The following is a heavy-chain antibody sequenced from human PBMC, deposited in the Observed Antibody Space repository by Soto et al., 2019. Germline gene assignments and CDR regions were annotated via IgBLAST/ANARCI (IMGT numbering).Heavy chain of an antibody. CDR3: ARDVRSITIFGVVMSGLDP. V-gene: IGHV1-3*01. CDR1: GYTFTSYA. D-gene: IGHD3-3*01. J-gene: IGHJ5*02. Sequence: GASVKVSCKASGYTFTSYAMHWVRQAPGQRLEWMGWINAGNGNTKYSQKFQGRVTITRDTSASTAYMELSSLRSEDTAVYYCARDVRSITIFGVVMSGLDPWGQGTLVTVSS. CDR2: INAGNGNT.